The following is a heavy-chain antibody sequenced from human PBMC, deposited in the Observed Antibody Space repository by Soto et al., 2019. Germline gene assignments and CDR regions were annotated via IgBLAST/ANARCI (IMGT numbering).Heavy chain of an antibody. J-gene: IGHJ4*02. V-gene: IGHV4-34*01. D-gene: IGHD6-13*01. CDR1: GGSFSGYY. CDR2: INHSGST. CDR3: ARLKTSSGWSLFDS. Sequence: PSETLSLTCAVYGGSFSGYYWSWIRQPPGKGLEWIGEINHSGSTNYNPSLASRVAMSVDTSKKQFTLNLRSLTAADTARYYCARLKTSSGWSLFDSWGQGMLVTVSS.